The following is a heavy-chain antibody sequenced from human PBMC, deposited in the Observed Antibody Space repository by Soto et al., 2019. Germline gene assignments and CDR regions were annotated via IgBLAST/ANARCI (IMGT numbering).Heavy chain of an antibody. V-gene: IGHV2-5*02. Sequence: QITLKESGPTLVEPTQTLTLTCTFSELSLSTSGGGVGWIRQPPGKALEWLALIYWDDNKRYSPSLNSRLTITKDTSNNKLVHTITNMDPVDTATYYCVHRPVLRWSGVDSWGQGTLVTVPS. J-gene: IGHJ4*02. D-gene: IGHD6-13*01. CDR1: ELSLSTSGGG. CDR3: VHRPVLRWSGVDS. CDR2: IYWDDNK.